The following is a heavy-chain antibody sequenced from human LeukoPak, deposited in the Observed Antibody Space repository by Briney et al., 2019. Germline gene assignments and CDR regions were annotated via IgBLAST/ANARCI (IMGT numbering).Heavy chain of an antibody. CDR3: ARLAVGYVQGIDY. CDR2: IFYSGST. CDR1: GGSLSSYF. D-gene: IGHD5-12*01. V-gene: IGHV4-59*08. Sequence: SETLSLTCTVSGGSLSSYFWSWIRQPPGKGLECIGYIFYSGSTNYNPSLESRVTMSVDTSKNQFSLKLTSVTAADTAVYYCARLAVGYVQGIDYRGQGTLVTVSS. J-gene: IGHJ4*02.